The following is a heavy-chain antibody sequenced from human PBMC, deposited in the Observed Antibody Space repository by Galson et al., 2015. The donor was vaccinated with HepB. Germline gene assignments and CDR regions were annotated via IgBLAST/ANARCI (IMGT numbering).Heavy chain of an antibody. D-gene: IGHD3-3*01. J-gene: IGHJ4*02. V-gene: IGHV3-11*01. CDR1: GFTFRDYY. CDR2: IADGGKTI. Sequence: SLRLSCAASGFTFRDYYMSWIRQAPGKGQEWVADIADGGKTIYYADSVKDRFTISRDNSRNSLYLQMNSLRVEDTAVYYCARHYPQMVDFWSDYPRSDYWGQGTLVTVSS. CDR3: ARHYPQMVDFWSDYPRSDY.